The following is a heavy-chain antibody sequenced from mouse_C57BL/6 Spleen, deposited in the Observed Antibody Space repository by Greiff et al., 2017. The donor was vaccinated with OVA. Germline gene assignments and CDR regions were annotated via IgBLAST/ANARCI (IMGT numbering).Heavy chain of an antibody. D-gene: IGHD1-1*01. V-gene: IGHV3-6*01. CDR1: GYSITSGYY. CDR2: ISYDGSN. CDR3: ATFLYYGSSYWYFDV. J-gene: IGHJ1*03. Sequence: EVKLMESGPGLVKPSQSLSLTCSVTGYSITSGYYWNWIRQFPGNKLEWMGYISYDGSNNYNPSLKNRISITRDTSKNQFFLKLNSVTTEDTATYYCATFLYYGSSYWYFDVWGTGTTVTVSS.